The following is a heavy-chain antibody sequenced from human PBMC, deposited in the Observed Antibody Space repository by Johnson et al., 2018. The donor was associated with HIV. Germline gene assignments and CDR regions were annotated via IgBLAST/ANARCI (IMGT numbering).Heavy chain of an antibody. CDR3: ARVTEGHSYDLGVDAFDI. D-gene: IGHD5-18*01. CDR2: IRSKAYGGTT. V-gene: IGHV3-49*05. CDR1: GFTFGDYA. J-gene: IGHJ3*02. Sequence: VQLVESGGGLVKPGGSLRLSCTASGFTFGDYAMRWFRQAPGKGLEWVGFIRSKAYGGTTEYAASVKGRFTISRDDSKSIAYLQMSSLKTEDTAGYYCARVTEGHSYDLGVDAFDIWGQGTMVTVSS.